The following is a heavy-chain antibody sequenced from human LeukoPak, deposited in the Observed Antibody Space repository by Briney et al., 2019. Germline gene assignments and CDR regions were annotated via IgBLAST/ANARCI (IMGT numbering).Heavy chain of an antibody. J-gene: IGHJ6*03. CDR3: AREYSSSSGDYYYYVDV. D-gene: IGHD6-6*01. Sequence: SETLSLTCTVSGGSISSYYWSWIRQPPGKGLEWIGYIYYSGSTNYNPSLKSRVTISVDTSKNQFSLKLSSVTAADAAVYYCAREYSSSSGDYYYYVDVWGKGTTVTVSS. CDR1: GGSISSYY. CDR2: IYYSGST. V-gene: IGHV4-59*01.